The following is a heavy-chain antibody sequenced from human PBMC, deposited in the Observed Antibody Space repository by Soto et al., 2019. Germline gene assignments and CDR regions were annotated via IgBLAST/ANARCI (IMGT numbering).Heavy chain of an antibody. D-gene: IGHD2-8*01. V-gene: IGHV3-33*01. Sequence: PGGSLRLSCAASGFTFSNYAMHWVRQAPGKGLEWVAVIWSDGRNVYYVDSVKGRFTISRDNSKNTLYLEMNSLRAEDTAVYYCARRTNGYFAYWGQGALVTVSS. CDR1: GFTFSNYA. CDR2: IWSDGRNV. J-gene: IGHJ4*02. CDR3: ARRTNGYFAY.